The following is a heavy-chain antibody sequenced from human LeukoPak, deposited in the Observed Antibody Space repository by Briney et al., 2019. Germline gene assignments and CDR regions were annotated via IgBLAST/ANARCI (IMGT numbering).Heavy chain of an antibody. D-gene: IGHD3-22*01. V-gene: IGHV1-18*01. CDR1: GGTFSSYG. CDR3: AGTYYYDSSGYYYSWFDP. J-gene: IGHJ5*02. Sequence: ASVKVSCKASGGTFSSYGISWVRQAPGQGLEWMGWISAYNGNTNYAQKLQGRVTMTTDTSTSTAYMELRSLRSDDTAVYYCAGTYYYDSSGYYYSWFDPWGQGTLVTVSS. CDR2: ISAYNGNT.